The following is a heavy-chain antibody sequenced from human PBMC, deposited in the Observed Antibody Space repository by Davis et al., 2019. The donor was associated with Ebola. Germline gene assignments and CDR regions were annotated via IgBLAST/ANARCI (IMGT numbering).Heavy chain of an antibody. D-gene: IGHD3-22*01. V-gene: IGHV3-21*01. CDR1: GFTFSSYS. J-gene: IGHJ3*02. CDR3: ARKGWDSSGYYSDAFDI. CDR2: ISSSSSYI. Sequence: GESLKISCAASGFTFSSYSMNWVRQAPGKGLEWVSSISSSSSYIYYADSVKGRFTISRDNAKNSLYLQMNSLRAEDTAVYYCARKGWDSSGYYSDAFDIWGQGTMVTVSS.